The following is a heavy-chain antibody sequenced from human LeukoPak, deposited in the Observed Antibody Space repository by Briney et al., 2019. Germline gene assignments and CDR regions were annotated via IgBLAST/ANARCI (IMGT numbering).Heavy chain of an antibody. CDR1: GFTFSSYT. D-gene: IGHD2-15*01. V-gene: IGHV3-21*01. Sequence: GGSLRLSCAASGFTFSSYTMNWVRQAPGKGLEWVLSISSSTSYIYYADSVKGRLTISRDNAKNSLYLQMNSLRAEDTAVYYCARDPTPRYCSGGSCYTHYGMDVWGQGTTVTVSS. CDR3: ARDPTPRYCSGGSCYTHYGMDV. CDR2: ISSSTSYI. J-gene: IGHJ6*02.